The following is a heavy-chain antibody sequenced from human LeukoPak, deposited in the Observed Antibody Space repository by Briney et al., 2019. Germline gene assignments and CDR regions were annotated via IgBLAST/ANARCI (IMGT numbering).Heavy chain of an antibody. Sequence: SETLSLTCTVSGGSISSYYWSWIRQPPGKELEWIGYIYYSGSTNYSPSLKSRVTISVDTSKNQFSLKLSSVTAADTAVYYCAREVPYGMDVWGQGTTVTVSS. J-gene: IGHJ6*02. CDR1: GGSISSYY. CDR2: IYYSGST. V-gene: IGHV4-59*01. CDR3: AREVPYGMDV. D-gene: IGHD1-1*01.